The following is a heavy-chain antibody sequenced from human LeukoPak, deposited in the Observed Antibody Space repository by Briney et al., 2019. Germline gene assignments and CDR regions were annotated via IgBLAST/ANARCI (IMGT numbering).Heavy chain of an antibody. D-gene: IGHD6-19*01. CDR1: GFTFSSYG. J-gene: IGHJ4*02. V-gene: IGHV3-48*04. Sequence: GGSLRLSCAASGFTFSSYGMHWVRQAPGKGLEWVSYISSSGSTIYYADSVKGRFTISRDNAKNSLYLQMNSLRAEDTAVYYCARYSSGSDHFDYWGQGTLVTVSS. CDR3: ARYSSGSDHFDY. CDR2: ISSSGSTI.